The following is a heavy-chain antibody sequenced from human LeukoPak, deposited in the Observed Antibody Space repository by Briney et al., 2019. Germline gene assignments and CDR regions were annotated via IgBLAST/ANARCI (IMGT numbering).Heavy chain of an antibody. V-gene: IGHV3-11*01. J-gene: IGHJ4*02. CDR3: ARSLRFLEWLKNFDY. Sequence: PGGSLRLSCAASGFTFSDYYMSWIRQAPGKGLEWISYISSGGSSIYYADSVKGRFTISRDNAKNSLYLQMNSLRAEDTAVYYCARSLRFLEWLKNFDYWGQGTLVTVSS. D-gene: IGHD3-3*01. CDR1: GFTFSDYY. CDR2: ISSGGSSI.